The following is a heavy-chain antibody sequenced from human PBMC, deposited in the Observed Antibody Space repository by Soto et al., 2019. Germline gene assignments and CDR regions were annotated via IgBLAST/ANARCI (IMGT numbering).Heavy chain of an antibody. CDR3: ARGLRGFGPYIGAY. D-gene: IGHD3-10*01. V-gene: IGHV1-46*01. CDR1: GYTFTSYY. CDR2: INPSGGST. J-gene: IGHJ4*02. Sequence: ASVKVSCKASGYTFTSYYMHWVRQAPGQGLEWMGIINPSGGSTSYAQKFQGRVTMTTDTSTSTAYMELRSLRSDDTAVYYCARGLRGFGPYIGAYWGQGTLVTVSS.